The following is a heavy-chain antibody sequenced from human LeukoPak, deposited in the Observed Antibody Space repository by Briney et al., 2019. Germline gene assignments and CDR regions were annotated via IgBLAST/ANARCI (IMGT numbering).Heavy chain of an antibody. CDR2: ISSSSTI. CDR1: GFTFSSYS. J-gene: IGHJ3*02. Sequence: GGSLRLSCAASGFTFSSYSMNWVRQAPGKGLEWVSYISSSSTIYYADSVKGRFTISRDNAKNSLYLQMNSLRAEDTAVYYCASQYSSGWYSYLGAFDIWGQGTMVTVSS. V-gene: IGHV3-48*01. D-gene: IGHD6-19*01. CDR3: ASQYSSGWYSYLGAFDI.